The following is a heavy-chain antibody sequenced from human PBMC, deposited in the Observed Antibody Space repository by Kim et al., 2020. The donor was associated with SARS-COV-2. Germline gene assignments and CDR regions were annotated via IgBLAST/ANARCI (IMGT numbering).Heavy chain of an antibody. D-gene: IGHD2-21*02. J-gene: IGHJ5*02. CDR2: ITRSSGII. V-gene: IGHV3-48*02. Sequence: GGSLRLSCAASGFTFSAHDMHWVRQAPGKGLECVSYITRSSGIIFYADSVKGRFTISRDDAKNSLYLQMNSLRDEDTAVYYCARGLAFCGGACPWGRGTLVTVFS. CDR3: ARGLAFCGGACP. CDR1: GFTFSAHD.